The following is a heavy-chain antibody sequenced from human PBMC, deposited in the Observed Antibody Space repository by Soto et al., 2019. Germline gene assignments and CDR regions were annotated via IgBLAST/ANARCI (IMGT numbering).Heavy chain of an antibody. Sequence: QVQLQESGPGLVKPSETLSLTCTVSGGSITNYYCSWFRQPPGKGLEWIGYIQYSGYSAYNLSLKRRVTMSMDTPKTQFSLMVESVTATDTAVYYCARHGFGPLHGLVEVWGQGTTVIVSS. V-gene: IGHV4-59*08. D-gene: IGHD3-10*01. CDR3: ARHGFGPLHGLVEV. CDR1: GGSITNYY. J-gene: IGHJ6*02. CDR2: IQYSGYS.